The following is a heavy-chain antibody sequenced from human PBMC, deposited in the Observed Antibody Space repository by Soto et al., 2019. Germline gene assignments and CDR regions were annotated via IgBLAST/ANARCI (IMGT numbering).Heavy chain of an antibody. CDR2: TYYRSRWYY. J-gene: IGHJ6*02. CDR1: GDSVSSNSAA. Sequence: SQTLSLTCAISGDSVSSNSAAWNWIRQSPSRGLEWLGRTYYRSRWYYDYATSVQSRMTIQSDTSKTKFSLQLNFVTPEDTAVYFCARDLSSTPITGLVVEHGMDVWGQGTTVTVSS. CDR3: ARDLSSTPITGLVVEHGMDV. D-gene: IGHD6-19*01. V-gene: IGHV6-1*01.